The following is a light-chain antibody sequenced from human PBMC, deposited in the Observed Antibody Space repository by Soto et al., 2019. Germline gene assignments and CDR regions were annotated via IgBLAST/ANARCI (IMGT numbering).Light chain of an antibody. V-gene: IGKV1-5*01. CDR2: DAS. CDR1: QSISSW. CDR3: QQYYKYST. Sequence: DIQMTQSPSTLHASVGDRVTITCRASQSISSWLAWYQQKPGKAPDLLIYDASKLQSGVPSSFSGSESGTEFPRTIASLQPDDFATYYCQQYYKYSTFGQGTKVEVK. J-gene: IGKJ1*01.